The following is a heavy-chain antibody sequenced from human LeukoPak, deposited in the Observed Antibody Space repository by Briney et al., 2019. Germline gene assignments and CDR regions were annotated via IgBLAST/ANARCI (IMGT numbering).Heavy chain of an antibody. CDR1: GFTFSSYG. V-gene: IGHV3-33*01. Sequence: GGSLRLSCAASGFTFSSYGMHWVRQAPGKGLEWVAVIWYDGSNKYYADSVKGRFTISRDNSKNTLYLQMNSLRAEDTAVYYCAREGLIAAGGFDYWGQGTLVTVSS. CDR2: IWYDGSNK. J-gene: IGHJ4*02. CDR3: AREGLIAAGGFDY. D-gene: IGHD6-13*01.